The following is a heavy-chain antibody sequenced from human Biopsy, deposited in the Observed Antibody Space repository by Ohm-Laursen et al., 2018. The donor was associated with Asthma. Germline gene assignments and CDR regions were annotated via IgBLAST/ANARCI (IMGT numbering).Heavy chain of an antibody. Sequence: GTLSLTCAVSGGSMSSSSYYWGWIRQPPGKGLERMGSISYTGSAYHNPSLKSRVTISVDTSKNHFSLKLSSVTAADTAVYYCARHWDWGSFFDYWGQGTPVTVSS. V-gene: IGHV4-39*01. CDR1: GGSMSSSSYY. D-gene: IGHD7-27*01. CDR3: ARHWDWGSFFDY. J-gene: IGHJ4*02. CDR2: ISYTGSA.